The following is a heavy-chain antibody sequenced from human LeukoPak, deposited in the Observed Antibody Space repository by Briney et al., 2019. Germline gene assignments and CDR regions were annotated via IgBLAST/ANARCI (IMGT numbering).Heavy chain of an antibody. V-gene: IGHV5-51*01. CDR3: ARFIAVAGTTGFDY. CDR2: VYPGDSDT. J-gene: IGHJ4*02. Sequence: GESLKIFCKGSGYSFTSYWIGWVRQMPGKGLEWMGIVYPGDSDTRYRPSFQGQVTISADKSISTAYLQWSSLKASDTAMYYCARFIAVAGTTGFDYWGQGTLVTVSS. D-gene: IGHD6-19*01. CDR1: GYSFTSYW.